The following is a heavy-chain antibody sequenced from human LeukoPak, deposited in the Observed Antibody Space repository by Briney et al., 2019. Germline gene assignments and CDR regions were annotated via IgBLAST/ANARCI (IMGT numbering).Heavy chain of an antibody. J-gene: IGHJ4*02. CDR1: GFTFSSYG. CDR3: ARAVGSWHFDY. CDR2: IWYDGSNK. D-gene: IGHD6-13*01. V-gene: IGHV3-33*01. Sequence: GGSLRLSYAASGFTFSSYGMHWVRQAPGKGLEWVAVIWYDGSNKYYADSVKGRFTISRDNSKNTLYLQMNSLRAEDTAVYYCARAVGSWHFDYWGQGTLVTVSS.